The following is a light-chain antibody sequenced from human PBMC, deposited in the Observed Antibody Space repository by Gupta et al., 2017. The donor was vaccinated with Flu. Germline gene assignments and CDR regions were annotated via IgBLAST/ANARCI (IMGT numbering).Light chain of an antibody. CDR3: GTWDGSLKGGV. J-gene: IGLJ3*02. V-gene: IGLV1-51*02. CDR1: SSNIGSNS. Sequence: SSSNIGSNSVSWFQRLPGTAPKLLIYENDKRPLRIPDRFSGSKSGTSATLGITGLQTGDEADYFCGTWDGSLKGGVFGGGTKVTAL. CDR2: END.